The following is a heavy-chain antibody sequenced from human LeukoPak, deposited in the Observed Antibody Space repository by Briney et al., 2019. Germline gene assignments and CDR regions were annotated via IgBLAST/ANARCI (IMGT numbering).Heavy chain of an antibody. CDR1: GGPISSYY. CDR3: ARGVPHCGGDCYTHYFFDY. D-gene: IGHD2-21*02. Sequence: SETLSLTCTVSGGPISSYYWSWIRQPPGKGLEWIGYIYYSGSTNYNPSLKSRVTISVDTSKNQFSLKLSSVTAADTAVYYCARGVPHCGGDCYTHYFFDYWGQGTLVTVSS. J-gene: IGHJ4*02. V-gene: IGHV4-59*01. CDR2: IYYSGST.